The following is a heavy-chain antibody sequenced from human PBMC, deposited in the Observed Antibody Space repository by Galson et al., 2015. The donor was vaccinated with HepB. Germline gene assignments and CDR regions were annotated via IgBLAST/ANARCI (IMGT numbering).Heavy chain of an antibody. Sequence: SLRLSCAASGFIFSRHGIHWVRQAPGKGLECVAMIWHDGSNQLYADSVKGRFTISRDNSKNTLYLQMNSLRAEDTAVYYCVRESLMAMVTFDLWGRGTLVNVSS. J-gene: IGHJ4*02. CDR1: GFIFSRHG. CDR3: VRESLMAMVTFDL. CDR2: IWHDGSNQ. V-gene: IGHV3-33*01. D-gene: IGHD5-18*01.